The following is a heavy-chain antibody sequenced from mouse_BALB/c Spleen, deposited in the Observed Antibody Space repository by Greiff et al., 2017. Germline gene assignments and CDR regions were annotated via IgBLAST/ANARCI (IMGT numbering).Heavy chain of an antibody. Sequence: EVKLVESGPSLVKPSQTLSLTCSVTGDSITSGYWNWIRKFPGNKLEYMGYISYSGSTYYNPSLKSRISITRDTSKNQYYLQLNSVTTEDTATYYCARFPAYYGSSYYAMDYWGQGTSVTVSS. CDR1: GDSITSGY. CDR2: ISYSGST. D-gene: IGHD1-1*01. CDR3: ARFPAYYGSSYYAMDY. V-gene: IGHV3-8*02. J-gene: IGHJ4*01.